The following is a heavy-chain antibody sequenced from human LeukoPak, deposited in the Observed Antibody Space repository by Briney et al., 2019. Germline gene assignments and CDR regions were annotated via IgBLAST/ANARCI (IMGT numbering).Heavy chain of an antibody. D-gene: IGHD6-6*01. V-gene: IGHV3-23*01. Sequence: GGSLRLSCAASGFTFSSYAMSWVRQAPGKGLEWVSAISGSGGSTYYADSVKDRFTISRDNSKNTLYLQMDSLRAEDTAVYYCANIAPRKVYYYYMDVWGKGTTVTVSS. CDR3: ANIAPRKVYYYYMDV. CDR2: ISGSGGST. J-gene: IGHJ6*03. CDR1: GFTFSSYA.